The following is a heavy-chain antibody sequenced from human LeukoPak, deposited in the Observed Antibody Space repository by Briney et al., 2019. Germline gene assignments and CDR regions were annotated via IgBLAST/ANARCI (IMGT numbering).Heavy chain of an antibody. CDR1: GFSSYS. J-gene: IGHJ4*02. V-gene: IGHV3-21*01. Sequence: GGSLRLSCAASGFSSYSLNWVRQAPGKGLEWVSSISSGSDYIYYADSVKGRFTISRDNAKNSLYLQMNGLRAEDTATYYCARDPWGTHAYWGQGALVTVSS. CDR2: ISSGSDYI. D-gene: IGHD3-16*01. CDR3: ARDPWGTHAY.